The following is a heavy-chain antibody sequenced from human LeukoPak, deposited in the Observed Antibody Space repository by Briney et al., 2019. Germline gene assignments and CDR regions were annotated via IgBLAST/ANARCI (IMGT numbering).Heavy chain of an antibody. CDR2: ISGSGGST. V-gene: IGHV3-23*01. D-gene: IGHD4-17*01. Sequence: GGSLRLSCAASGFTFRSSAMNWVRQAPGKGLEWVSAISGSGGSTYSADSVKGRFTISRDNSKYTLYLQMNSLRAEDTAVYYCARSTTVTTCFDYWGQGTLVTVSS. CDR1: GFTFRSSA. J-gene: IGHJ4*02. CDR3: ARSTTVTTCFDY.